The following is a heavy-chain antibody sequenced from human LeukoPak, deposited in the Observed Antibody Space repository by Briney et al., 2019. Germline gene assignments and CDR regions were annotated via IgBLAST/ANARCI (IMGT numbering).Heavy chain of an antibody. CDR2: VYYSGTT. J-gene: IGHJ3*02. Sequence: SETLSLTCTVSGGSISSYYLSWIRQPPGMGLEWIGFVYYSGTTNYNPSLKSRVTMSVDTSNNRFSLKLSSVTAADTALYYCARSLYYYGSDSFDIWGQGTMVTVSS. D-gene: IGHD3-10*01. CDR3: ARSLYYYGSDSFDI. CDR1: GGSISSYY. V-gene: IGHV4-59*01.